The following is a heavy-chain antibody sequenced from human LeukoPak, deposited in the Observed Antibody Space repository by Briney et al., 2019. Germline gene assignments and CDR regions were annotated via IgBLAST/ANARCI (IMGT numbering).Heavy chain of an antibody. J-gene: IGHJ4*02. V-gene: IGHV4-39*01. CDR2: IYYSGST. Sequence: GSLRLSCAASGFTFSSYSMNWVRQAPGKGLEWIGSIYYSGSTYYNPSLKSRVTISVDTSKNQFSLKLSSVTAADTAVYYCARHGGSGSFDYWGQGTLVTVSS. CDR1: GFTFSSYSMN. D-gene: IGHD1-26*01. CDR3: ARHGGSGSFDY.